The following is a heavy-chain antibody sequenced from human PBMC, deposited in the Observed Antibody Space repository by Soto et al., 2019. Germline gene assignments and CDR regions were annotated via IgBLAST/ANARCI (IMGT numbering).Heavy chain of an antibody. CDR2: INHSGST. Sequence: SETLSLTCAVYGGSFSGYYWSWIRRPPGKGLEWIGEINHSGSTNYNPSLKSRVTISVDTSKNQFSLKLSSVTAADTAVYYCARRTYYYGSGSYLYWGQGTLVTVSS. D-gene: IGHD3-10*01. CDR3: ARRTYYYGSGSYLY. J-gene: IGHJ4*02. CDR1: GGSFSGYY. V-gene: IGHV4-34*01.